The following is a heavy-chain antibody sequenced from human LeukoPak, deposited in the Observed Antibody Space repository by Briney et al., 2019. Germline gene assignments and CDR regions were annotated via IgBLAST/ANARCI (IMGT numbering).Heavy chain of an antibody. J-gene: IGHJ4*02. CDR3: ASGRGVVVTEFRNY. Sequence: PGGSLRLSCAASGFTFSSYSMNWVRQAPGKGLEWVSYISSSSTIYYADSVKGRFTISRDNAKNSLYLQMNSLRAEDTAVYYCASGRGVVVTEFRNYWGQGTLVTVSS. V-gene: IGHV3-48*04. CDR2: ISSSSTI. CDR1: GFTFSSYS. D-gene: IGHD2-21*02.